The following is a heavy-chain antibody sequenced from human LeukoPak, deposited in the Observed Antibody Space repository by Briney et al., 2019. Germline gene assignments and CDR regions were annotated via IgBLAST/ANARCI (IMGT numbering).Heavy chain of an antibody. CDR2: INHSGST. V-gene: IGHV4-39*01. CDR1: GGFINSSSNFY. Sequence: SETLSLTCYVSGGFINSSSNFYWSWIRQPPGKGLEWIGEINHSGSTNYNPSLKSRVIISVDTSKNQFSLKLSSVTAADTAVYYCARGSIAAAGSEADAFDIWGQGTMVTVSS. D-gene: IGHD6-13*01. J-gene: IGHJ3*02. CDR3: ARGSIAAAGSEADAFDI.